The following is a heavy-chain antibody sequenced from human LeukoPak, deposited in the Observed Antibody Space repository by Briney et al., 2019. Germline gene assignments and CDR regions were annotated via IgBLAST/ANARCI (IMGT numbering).Heavy chain of an antibody. J-gene: IGHJ4*02. CDR2: IKQDGSEK. V-gene: IGHV3-7*01. D-gene: IGHD1-26*01. CDR3: ARDGSGSYRDWGVFDF. Sequence: GGSLRLSCAASGFTFSSYWMTWVRQAPGKGLEWVANIKQDGSEKYYVDSVKGRFTISRDNAKNSLYLQMNSLRAEDTAVYYCARDGSGSYRDWGVFDFWGPGTLVTVSS. CDR1: GFTFSSYW.